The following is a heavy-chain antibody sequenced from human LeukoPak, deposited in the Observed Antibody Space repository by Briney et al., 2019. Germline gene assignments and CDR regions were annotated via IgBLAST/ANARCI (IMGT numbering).Heavy chain of an antibody. Sequence: PGGSLRLSCAASGFTFSSYAMHWVRQAPGKGLEWVAVISYDGSNKYYANSVKGRFTTSRDNSKNSLYLQMNSLRTEDTALYYCAKDMGMATISGGDYWGQGTLVTVSS. V-gene: IGHV3-30*04. D-gene: IGHD5-24*01. CDR3: AKDMGMATISGGDY. J-gene: IGHJ4*02. CDR1: GFTFSSYA. CDR2: ISYDGSNK.